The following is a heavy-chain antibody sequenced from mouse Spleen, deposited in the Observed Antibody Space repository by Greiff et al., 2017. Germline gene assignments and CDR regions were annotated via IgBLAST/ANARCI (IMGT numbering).Heavy chain of an antibody. D-gene: IGHD2-4*01. J-gene: IGHJ3*01. V-gene: IGHV2-6-1*01. Sequence: VQRVESGPGLVAPSQSLSITCTISGFSLTSYGVHWVRQPPGKGLEWLVVIWSDGSTTYNSALKSRLSISKDNSKSQVFLKMNSLQTDDTAMYYCARHEDDYDAFAYWGQGTLVTVSA. CDR2: IWSDGST. CDR3: ARHEDDYDAFAY. CDR1: GFSLTSYG.